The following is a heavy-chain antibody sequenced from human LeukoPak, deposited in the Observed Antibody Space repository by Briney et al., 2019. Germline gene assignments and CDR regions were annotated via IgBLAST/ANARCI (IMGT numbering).Heavy chain of an antibody. D-gene: IGHD3-10*01. V-gene: IGHV3-15*01. CDR3: TTSDGSGSFDY. Sequence: GGSLRLSCAASGFTFSNAWISWVRQAPGKGLEWVGRIKSKTDGGTADYAAPVKGRFTISRDDSKNTLYLQMNSLKTEDTAVYYCTTSDGSGSFDYWGQGTLVTVSS. CDR1: GFTFSNAW. CDR2: IKSKTDGGTA. J-gene: IGHJ4*02.